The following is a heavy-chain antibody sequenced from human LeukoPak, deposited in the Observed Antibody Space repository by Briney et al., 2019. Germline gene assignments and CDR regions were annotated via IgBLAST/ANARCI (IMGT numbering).Heavy chain of an antibody. V-gene: IGHV3-23*01. CDR2: ISGRADST. J-gene: IGHJ4*02. CDR1: GFTFSSYA. Sequence: QPGGSLRLSCAASGFTFSSYAMSWVRQAPGKGLEWVSAISGRADSTYYADSVKGRFTISRDNSKNTLYLQMNSLRAEDTAVYYCAREISGDTNFDYWGQGTLVTVSS. CDR3: AREISGDTNFDY. D-gene: IGHD3-10*01.